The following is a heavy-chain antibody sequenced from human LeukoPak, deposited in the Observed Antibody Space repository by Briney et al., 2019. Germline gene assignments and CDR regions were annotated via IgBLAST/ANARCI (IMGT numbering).Heavy chain of an antibody. V-gene: IGHV4-34*01. D-gene: IGHD2-2*01. J-gene: IGHJ4*02. CDR3: ARGYPAASDY. CDR2: INHSGST. Sequence: SSETLSLTCAVYGGSFRGYYWSWIRQPPGKGLEWIGEINHSGSTNYNPSLKSRVTISVDTSKNQFSLKLSSVTAADTAVYYCARGYPAASDYWGQGTLVTVSS. CDR1: GGSFRGYY.